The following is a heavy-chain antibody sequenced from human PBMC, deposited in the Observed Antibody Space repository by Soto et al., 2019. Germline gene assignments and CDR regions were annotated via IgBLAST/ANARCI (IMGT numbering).Heavy chain of an antibody. CDR1: CGSFSGYY. D-gene: IGHD6-19*01. V-gene: IGHV4-34*01. CDR3: ARGRWERFGVAGTTDYYYYGMDV. J-gene: IGHJ6*02. Sequence: SETLSLTCAVYCGSFSGYYWSWIRQPPGKGLEWIGEINHSGSTNYNPSLKSRVTISVDSSKNQFSLKLSSVTAADTAVYYCARGRWERFGVAGTTDYYYYGMDVWGQGTTVTVSS. CDR2: INHSGST.